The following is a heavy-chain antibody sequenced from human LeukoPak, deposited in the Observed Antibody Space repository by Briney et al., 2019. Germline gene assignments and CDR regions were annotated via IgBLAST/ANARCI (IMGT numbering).Heavy chain of an antibody. J-gene: IGHJ6*03. CDR2: IYYSGST. Sequence: PSQTLSLTCTVSGGSISSGSYYWSWIRQPAGKGLEWIGSIYYSGSTYYNPSLKSRITISVDTSKNQFSLKLSSVTAADTAVYYCARQSYSSGWYADYYYYMDVWGKGTTVTVSS. CDR3: ARQSYSSGWYADYYYYMDV. D-gene: IGHD6-19*01. CDR1: GGSISSGSYY. V-gene: IGHV4-30-2*03.